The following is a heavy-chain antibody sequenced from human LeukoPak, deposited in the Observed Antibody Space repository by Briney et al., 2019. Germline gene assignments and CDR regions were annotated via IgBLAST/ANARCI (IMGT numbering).Heavy chain of an antibody. V-gene: IGHV1-69*06. CDR1: GGTFSSYA. Sequence: SVKVSCKASGGTFSSYAISWVRQAPGQGLEWMGGIIPIFGTANYAQKFQGRVTMTEDTSTDTAYMELSSLRSEDTAVYYCATLNYYDSSGYYEGSPQDYWGQGTLVTVSS. J-gene: IGHJ4*02. CDR2: IIPIFGTA. CDR3: ATLNYYDSSGYYEGSPQDY. D-gene: IGHD3-22*01.